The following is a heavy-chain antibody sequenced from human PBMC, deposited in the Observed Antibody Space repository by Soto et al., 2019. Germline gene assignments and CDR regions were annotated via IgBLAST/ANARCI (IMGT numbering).Heavy chain of an antibody. Sequence: QVQLQESGPRLVKSSETLSLTCTVSGGSVSNYYWSWIRQPPGKGLEWIGYIHSTGTTNYNPSLKSRITISVDTSKDQLSLKVNSVTAADTARYYCARHSYGGLDYWGQGTLVTVSS. D-gene: IGHD4-17*01. CDR2: IHSTGTT. V-gene: IGHV4-59*08. CDR3: ARHSYGGLDY. J-gene: IGHJ4*02. CDR1: GGSVSNYY.